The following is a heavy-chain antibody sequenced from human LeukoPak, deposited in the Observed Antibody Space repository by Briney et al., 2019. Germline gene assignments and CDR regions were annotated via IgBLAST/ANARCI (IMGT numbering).Heavy chain of an antibody. CDR3: ARDRIAAAGSLED. CDR2: MNPNSGNT. D-gene: IGHD6-13*01. CDR1: GYTFTSYD. Sequence: GASVKVSCKASGYTFTSYDINWVRQATGQGLEWMGWMNPNSGNTGYAQKFQGRVTMTRDTSTSTVYMELSSLRSEDTAVYYCARDRIAAAGSLEDWGQGTLVTVSS. V-gene: IGHV1-8*01. J-gene: IGHJ1*01.